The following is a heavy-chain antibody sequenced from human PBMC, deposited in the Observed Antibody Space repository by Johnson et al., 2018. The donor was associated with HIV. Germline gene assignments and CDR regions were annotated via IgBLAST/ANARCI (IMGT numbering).Heavy chain of an antibody. V-gene: IGHV3-53*01. CDR2: IYSGGST. CDR1: GFTVSSNY. J-gene: IGHJ3*02. Sequence: VQLVESGGGLIQPGGSLRLSCAASGFTVSSNYMSWVRQAPGKGLEWVSVIYSGGSTYYADSVKGRFTISRDNSKNTLYLQMNSLRAEDTAVYYCARGDDSMGGAFDIWGQGTMVTVSS. CDR3: ARGDDSMGGAFDI. D-gene: IGHD3-16*01.